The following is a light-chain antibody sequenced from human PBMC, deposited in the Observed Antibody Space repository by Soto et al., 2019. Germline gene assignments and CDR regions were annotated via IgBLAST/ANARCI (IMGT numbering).Light chain of an antibody. CDR1: QSVSSY. CDR2: DAS. J-gene: IGKJ4*01. V-gene: IGKV3-11*01. Sequence: EIVLTQSPATLSLSPGERATLSCRASQSVSSYLAWYQQKPGQAPRLLIYDASNRATGSPARFRGSGSGTDFTLTVSRLVSEDFAVYYCQQRSNWPLTFGGGTKGEIK. CDR3: QQRSNWPLT.